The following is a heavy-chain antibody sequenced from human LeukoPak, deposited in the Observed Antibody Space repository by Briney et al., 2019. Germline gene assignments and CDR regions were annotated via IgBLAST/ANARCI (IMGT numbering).Heavy chain of an antibody. Sequence: SETLSLTCTVSGGSISSGGYYWSWIRQPPGKGLEWIGYIYYSGSTNYNPSLKSRVTISVDTSKNQFSLKLSSVTAADTAVYYCASHDFWSGYSYWGQGTLVTVSS. D-gene: IGHD3-3*01. CDR1: GGSISSGGYY. J-gene: IGHJ4*02. CDR2: IYYSGST. V-gene: IGHV4-61*08. CDR3: ASHDFWSGYSY.